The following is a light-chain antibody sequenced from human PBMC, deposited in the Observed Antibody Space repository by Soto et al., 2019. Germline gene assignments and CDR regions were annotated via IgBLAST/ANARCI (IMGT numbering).Light chain of an antibody. J-gene: IGKJ4*01. CDR1: QSVRSSY. V-gene: IGKV3-20*01. CDR3: QQYGSSLVT. CDR2: GAS. Sequence: EIVLTQSPDTLSLSPGERATLSCRASQSVRSSYLAWYQQKPGQAPRLLIYGASRRATGIPDRFSGSGSGTDFTLTISRLEPEDFVVYYCQQYGSSLVTFGGGNKVEIK.